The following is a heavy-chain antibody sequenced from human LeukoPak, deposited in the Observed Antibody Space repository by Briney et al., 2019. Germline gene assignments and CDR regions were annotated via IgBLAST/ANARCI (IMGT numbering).Heavy chain of an antibody. Sequence: GGSLRLSCAASGFTFSGYAMSWVRQAPGKGLEWVSAISGSGGSTYYADSVKGRFTISRDNSKNTLYLQMNSLRAEDTAVYYCAKEGGSPYYDFWSGYPVDYWGQGTLVTVSS. CDR2: ISGSGGST. CDR3: AKEGGSPYYDFWSGYPVDY. J-gene: IGHJ4*02. V-gene: IGHV3-23*01. D-gene: IGHD3-3*01. CDR1: GFTFSGYA.